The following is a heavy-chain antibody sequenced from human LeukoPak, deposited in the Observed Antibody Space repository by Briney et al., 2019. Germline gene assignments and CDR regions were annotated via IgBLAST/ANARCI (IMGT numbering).Heavy chain of an antibody. J-gene: IGHJ3*02. D-gene: IGHD6-6*01. Sequence: SGGSLRPSCAASGFTFDDYAMHWVRQAPGKGLEWVSGISWNSGSIGYADSVKGRFTISRDNAKNSLYLQMNSLRAEDMALYYCAKAEGSSADAFDIWGQGTMVTVSS. CDR3: AKAEGSSADAFDI. CDR2: ISWNSGSI. V-gene: IGHV3-9*03. CDR1: GFTFDDYA.